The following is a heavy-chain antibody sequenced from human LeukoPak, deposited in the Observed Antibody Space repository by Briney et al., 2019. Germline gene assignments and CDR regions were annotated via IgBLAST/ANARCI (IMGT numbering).Heavy chain of an antibody. CDR3: AKGSPADPYGSGSSQSNEFDY. D-gene: IGHD3-10*01. CDR2: ISYDGSNK. CDR1: GFTFSSYG. Sequence: PGGSLRLSCAASGFTFSSYGMHWVRQAPGKGLEWVAVISYDGSNKYYADSVKGRFTISRDNSKNTLYLQMNSLRAEDTAVYYCAKGSPADPYGSGSSQSNEFDYWGQGTLVTVSS. V-gene: IGHV3-30*18. J-gene: IGHJ4*02.